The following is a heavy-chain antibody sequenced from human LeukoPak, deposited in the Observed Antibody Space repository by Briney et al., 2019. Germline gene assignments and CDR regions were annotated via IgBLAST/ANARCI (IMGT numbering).Heavy chain of an antibody. D-gene: IGHD3-3*01. CDR2: ISGSGGST. CDR1: GFTFSSYA. V-gene: IGHV3-23*01. CDR3: AKGSSLRFLDSRDAFDI. J-gene: IGHJ3*02. Sequence: PGGSLRLSCAASGFTFSSYAMSWVRQAPGKGLEWVSAISGSGGSTYYADSVKGRFTISRDNSKNTLYLQMNSLRAEDTAVYYCAKGSSLRFLDSRDAFDIWGQGTMVTVSS.